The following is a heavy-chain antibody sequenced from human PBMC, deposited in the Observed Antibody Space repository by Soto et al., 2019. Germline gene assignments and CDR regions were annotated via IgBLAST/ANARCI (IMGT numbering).Heavy chain of an antibody. V-gene: IGHV3-33*01. J-gene: IGHJ6*02. CDR2: IWYDGSNK. Sequence: GESLKISCAASGFTFSSYGMHWVRQAPGKGLEWVAVIWYDGSNKYYADSVKGRFTISRDNSKNTLYLQMNSLRAEDTAVYYCARDTRPYSGSYYPPSYYYYCGMDVWGQGTTVTVS. CDR3: ARDTRPYSGSYYPPSYYYYCGMDV. D-gene: IGHD1-26*01. CDR1: GFTFSSYG.